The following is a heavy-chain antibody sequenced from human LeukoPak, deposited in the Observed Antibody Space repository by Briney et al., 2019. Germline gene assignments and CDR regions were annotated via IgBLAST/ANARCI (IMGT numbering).Heavy chain of an antibody. CDR1: GFTVSTNY. D-gene: IGHD1-7*01. CDR3: ARSSRELGGYAPWELMPPFDY. V-gene: IGHV3-66*01. CDR2: IYGDGSR. J-gene: IGHJ4*02. Sequence: TGGSLRLSCAASGFTVSTNYMTWVRQTPGKGLEWVSIIYGDGSRYYADSVKGRFTISRDNAKNSLYLQMNSLRAEDTAVYYCARSSRELGGYAPWELMPPFDYWGQGTLVTVSS.